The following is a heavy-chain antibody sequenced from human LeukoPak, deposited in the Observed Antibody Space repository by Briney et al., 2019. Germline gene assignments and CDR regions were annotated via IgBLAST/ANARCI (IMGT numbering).Heavy chain of an antibody. Sequence: ASVKVSCKASGYTFTSYDINWVRQATGQGLEWMGWMNPNSGNTGYAQKFQGRVTITTDESTSTAYMELSSLRSEDTAVYYCARHASYYDFWSGYDNWFDPWGQGTLVTVSS. CDR1: GYTFTSYD. D-gene: IGHD3-3*01. CDR2: MNPNSGNT. V-gene: IGHV1-8*01. CDR3: ARHASYYDFWSGYDNWFDP. J-gene: IGHJ5*02.